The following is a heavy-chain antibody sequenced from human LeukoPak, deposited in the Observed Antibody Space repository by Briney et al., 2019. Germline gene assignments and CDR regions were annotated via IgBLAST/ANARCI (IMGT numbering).Heavy chain of an antibody. CDR1: GRSTTHTNY. CDR2: VNLQGGT. CDR3: ARVGGSYRPRDY. J-gene: IGHJ4*02. D-gene: IGHD3-16*02. Sequence: SGTLSLTCDVSGRSTTHTNYWTWVRQPPGKGLEWIGEVNLQGGTNYNPFLLRRVAISVDTSANHVSLQMTSVTAADTAVYYCARVGGSYRPRDYWGQGTLVTVSS. V-gene: IGHV4-4*02.